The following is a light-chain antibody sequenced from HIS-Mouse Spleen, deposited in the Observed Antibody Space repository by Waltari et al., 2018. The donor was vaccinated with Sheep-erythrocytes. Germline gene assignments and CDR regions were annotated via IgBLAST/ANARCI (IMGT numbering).Light chain of an antibody. CDR1: KLGDKY. V-gene: IGLV3-1*01. CDR2: QAS. CDR3: QAWDSSIYV. Sequence: SYELTQPPSVSVSPGQTASITCSGDKLGDKYACWYQQKPGQSPVLVIYQASTRPSGLPERFSGSNSGNTATLTISGTQAMDEADYYCQAWDSSIYVFGTGTKVTVL. J-gene: IGLJ1*01.